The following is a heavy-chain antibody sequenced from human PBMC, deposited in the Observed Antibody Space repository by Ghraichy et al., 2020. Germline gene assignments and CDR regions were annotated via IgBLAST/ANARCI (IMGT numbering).Heavy chain of an antibody. V-gene: IGHV1-2*02. Sequence: ASVKVSCKASGYTFTDYYMHWVRQAPGQGLEWMGWINSNSGVTKYAQKFQGRVTMTRDTSINTAYMELGSLRSDDTAVYYCARDSAALAGFASDCWGQGTLVTVSS. J-gene: IGHJ4*02. D-gene: IGHD6-19*01. CDR2: INSNSGVT. CDR1: GYTFTDYY. CDR3: ARDSAALAGFASDC.